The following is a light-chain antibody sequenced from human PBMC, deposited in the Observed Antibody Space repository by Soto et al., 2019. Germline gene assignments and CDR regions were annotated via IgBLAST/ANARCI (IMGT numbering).Light chain of an antibody. V-gene: IGKV3-20*01. Sequence: EIVLTQSPGTLSLSPGERATLSCRASQSVSSSYLAWYQQKPGQAPRLLIYGASRRATGIPDRFSGSGSGTDFTLTSSRLEPEDFAVYYCQQYGSLWTFGQGTKVELK. J-gene: IGKJ1*01. CDR1: QSVSSSY. CDR2: GAS. CDR3: QQYGSLWT.